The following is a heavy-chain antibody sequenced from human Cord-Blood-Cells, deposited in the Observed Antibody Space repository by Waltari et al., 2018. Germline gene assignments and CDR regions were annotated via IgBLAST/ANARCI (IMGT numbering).Heavy chain of an antibody. V-gene: IGHV1-69*01. CDR3: ATYRYYDFWSGYWFDP. D-gene: IGHD3-3*01. CDR1: GGTFSSYA. J-gene: IGHJ5*02. CDR2: IIPIFGTA. Sequence: QVQLVQSGAEVKKPGSSVKVSCKASGGTFSSYAISWVRQAPGQGLEWLGAIIPIFGTAKYTQKFQGRDTITADESTSTAYMELSSLRSEDTAVYYCATYRYYDFWSGYWFDPWGQGTLVTVSS.